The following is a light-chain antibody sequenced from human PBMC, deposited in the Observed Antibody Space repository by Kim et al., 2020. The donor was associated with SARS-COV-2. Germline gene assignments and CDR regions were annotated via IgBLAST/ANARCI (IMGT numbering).Light chain of an antibody. CDR1: NIGGKH. Sequence: SYELTQPLSVSVALGQTAKITCGGNNIGGKHVHWYQQKPGQAPVTVIYKNNNLPSGLPERFSGSNSGNAATLSISRVQVGDEAVYFCQVWDSNTVIFGGG. CDR2: KNN. V-gene: IGLV3-9*01. J-gene: IGLJ2*01. CDR3: QVWDSNTVI.